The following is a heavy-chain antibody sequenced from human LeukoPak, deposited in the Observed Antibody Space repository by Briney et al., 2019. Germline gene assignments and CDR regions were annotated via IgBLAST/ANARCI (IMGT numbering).Heavy chain of an antibody. D-gene: IGHD4-11*01. Sequence: GASVKVSCKTSGYAFTNYDINSVRQATGQGLEWMGWMNPNSGNTGYAQKFQGRVTITRNTSISTAYMELSSLRSEDTALYYCARGRATVTTHWFDPWGQGTLVTVSS. CDR1: GYAFTNYD. J-gene: IGHJ5*02. V-gene: IGHV1-8*03. CDR2: MNPNSGNT. CDR3: ARGRATVTTHWFDP.